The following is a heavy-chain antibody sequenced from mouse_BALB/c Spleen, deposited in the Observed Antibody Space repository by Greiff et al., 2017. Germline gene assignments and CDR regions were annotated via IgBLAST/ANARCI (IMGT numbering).Heavy chain of an antibody. D-gene: IGHD1-1*01. CDR3: ARQRYYGSSYDYCAMDY. Sequence: EVHLVESGGDLVKPGGSLKLSCAASGFTFSSYGMSWVRQTPDKRLEWVATISSGGSYTYYPDSVKGRFTISRDNAKNTLYLQMSSLKSEDTAMYYCARQRYYGSSYDYCAMDYWGQGTSVTVSS. V-gene: IGHV5-6*01. CDR1: GFTFSSYG. J-gene: IGHJ4*01. CDR2: ISSGGSYT.